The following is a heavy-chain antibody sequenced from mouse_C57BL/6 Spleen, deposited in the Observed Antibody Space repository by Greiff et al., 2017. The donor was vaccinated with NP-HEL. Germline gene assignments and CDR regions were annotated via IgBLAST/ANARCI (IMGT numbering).Heavy chain of an antibody. CDR1: GYAFSSYW. D-gene: IGHD2-1*01. CDR2: IYPGDGDT. V-gene: IGHV1-80*01. J-gene: IGHJ1*03. Sequence: VQLQESGAELVKPGASVKISCKASGYAFSSYWMNWVKQRPGKGLEWIGQIYPGDGDTNYNGKFKGKATLTADKSSSTAYMQLSSLTSEDSAVYFCARWGDGNPWYFDVWGTGTTVTVSS. CDR3: ARWGDGNPWYFDV.